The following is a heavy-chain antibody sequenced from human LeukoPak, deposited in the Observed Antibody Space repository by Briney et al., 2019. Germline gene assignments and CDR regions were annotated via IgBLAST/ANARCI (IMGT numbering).Heavy chain of an antibody. V-gene: IGHV1-18*01. CDR1: GYTFTSYG. D-gene: IGHD6-19*01. J-gene: IGHJ4*02. CDR2: ISAYNGNT. Sequence: VASVKVSCKASGYTFTSYGISWVRQAPGQGLEWMGWISAYNGNTNYAQKLQGRVTMTTDTSTSTAYMELRSLRSDDTAVYYCARNLYSSGWWYFDYWGQGTLVTVSS. CDR3: ARNLYSSGWWYFDY.